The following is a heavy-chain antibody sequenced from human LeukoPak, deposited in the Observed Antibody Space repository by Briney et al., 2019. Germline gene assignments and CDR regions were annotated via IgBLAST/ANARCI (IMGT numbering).Heavy chain of an antibody. V-gene: IGHV4-39*01. CDR2: IYYSGST. Sequence: PSETLSLTCTVSGGSISSSSYYWGWIRQPPGNGREWIGSIYYSGSTYYNPSLKSRVTISVDTSKNQFSLKLSSVTAADTAVYYCVRDYYDSSGNDYWGQGTLVTVSS. D-gene: IGHD3-22*01. J-gene: IGHJ4*02. CDR3: VRDYYDSSGNDY. CDR1: GGSISSSSYY.